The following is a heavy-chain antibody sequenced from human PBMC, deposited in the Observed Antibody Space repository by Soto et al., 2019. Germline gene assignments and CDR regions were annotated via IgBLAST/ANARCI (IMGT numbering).Heavy chain of an antibody. J-gene: IGHJ4*02. CDR3: ARGLDVDTAMAPSGGFDY. D-gene: IGHD5-18*01. V-gene: IGHV4-31*03. Sequence: PSETLSLTCTVSGGSISSGGYYWSWIRQHPGKGLEWIGYIYYSGSTYYNPSLKSRVTISVDTSKNQFSLKLSSVTAADTAVYYCARGLDVDTAMAPSGGFDYWGQGTLVTVSS. CDR1: GGSISSGGYY. CDR2: IYYSGST.